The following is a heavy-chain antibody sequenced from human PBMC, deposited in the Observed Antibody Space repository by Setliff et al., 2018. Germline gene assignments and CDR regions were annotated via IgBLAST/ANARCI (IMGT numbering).Heavy chain of an antibody. J-gene: IGHJ3*01. CDR1: GGSFSTYY. CDR2: INHSGST. CDR3: ASPRLSYYDNGAFPSDAFDL. V-gene: IGHV4-34*01. D-gene: IGHD3-22*01. Sequence: SETLSLTCAVYGGSFSTYYWNWIRQPPGKGLEWIGEINHSGSTNYNPSLKSRVTISVGTSKNQFSLKLRSVTAADTAAYYCASPRLSYYDNGAFPSDAFDLWGQGTMVT.